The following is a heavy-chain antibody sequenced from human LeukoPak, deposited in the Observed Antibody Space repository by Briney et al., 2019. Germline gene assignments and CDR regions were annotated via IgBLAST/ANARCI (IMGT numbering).Heavy chain of an antibody. V-gene: IGHV4-39*01. D-gene: IGHD2-21*01. Sequence: SETLSLTCTVSGGSISSSSYYWGWIRQPPGKGLEWIGSIYYSGSTYYNPSLKSRVTISVDTSKNQFSLKLSSVTAADTAVYYCARLPRTYCGGDCYSYYFDYWGQGTLVTVSS. CDR3: ARLPRTYCGGDCYSYYFDY. J-gene: IGHJ4*02. CDR1: GGSISSSSYY. CDR2: IYYSGST.